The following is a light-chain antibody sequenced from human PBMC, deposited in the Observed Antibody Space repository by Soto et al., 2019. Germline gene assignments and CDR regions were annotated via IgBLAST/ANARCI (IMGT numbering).Light chain of an antibody. CDR3: QSYDSSSVV. Sequence: NFMLTQPHSVSESPGQTVTISCTRSSGSIASNYVQWYQQRPGSAPPTVIYENNQRPSGVPDRFSGSTDGSSNAASLTIAGLQTEDEADYCCQSYDSSSVVFGGGTKVTVL. J-gene: IGLJ2*01. CDR1: SGSIASNY. CDR2: ENN. V-gene: IGLV6-57*04.